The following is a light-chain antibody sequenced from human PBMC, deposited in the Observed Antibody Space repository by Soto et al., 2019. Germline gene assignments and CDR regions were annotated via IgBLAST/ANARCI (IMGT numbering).Light chain of an antibody. CDR1: SSDVGGYDY. CDR2: DVS. Sequence: QSALTQPRSVSGCPGQSVTISCTGTSSDVGGYDYVSWYQQDPGKAPKVLIYDVSERPSGVPGRFSGSKSDNTASLTISGLQAEDEAYYYCSSYAGSYTFVVFGGGTKVTVL. V-gene: IGLV2-11*01. CDR3: SSYAGSYTFVV. J-gene: IGLJ2*01.